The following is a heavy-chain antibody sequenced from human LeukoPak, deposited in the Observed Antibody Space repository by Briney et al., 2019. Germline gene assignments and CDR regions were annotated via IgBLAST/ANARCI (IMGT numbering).Heavy chain of an antibody. Sequence: SETLSLTCAVYGGSFSGYYWSWIRQPPGKGLEWIGEINHSGSTNYNPSLKSRVTISVDTSKNQFSLQLNSVTPEDTAVYYCARTPDSLYTVIRFDPWGQGTLVTVSS. CDR1: GGSFSGYY. J-gene: IGHJ5*02. D-gene: IGHD4-17*01. V-gene: IGHV4-34*01. CDR2: INHSGST. CDR3: ARTPDSLYTVIRFDP.